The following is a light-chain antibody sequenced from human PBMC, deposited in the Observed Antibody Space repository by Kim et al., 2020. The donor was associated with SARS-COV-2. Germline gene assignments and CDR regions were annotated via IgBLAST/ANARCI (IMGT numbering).Light chain of an antibody. CDR1: QSVSSN. V-gene: IGKV3-15*01. CDR3: EQYDNWQET. J-gene: IGKJ1*01. CDR2: GAS. Sequence: PRERDTLSCRASQSVSSNLAWYQQKPGQAPGLLIYGASTRATGIPARFSGSGSGTEFTLAISSLRSEDFAVYYCEQYDNWQETFGQGTKVDIK.